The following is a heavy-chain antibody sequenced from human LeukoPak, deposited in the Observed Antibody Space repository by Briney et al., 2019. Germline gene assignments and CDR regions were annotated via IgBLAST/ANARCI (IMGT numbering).Heavy chain of an antibody. Sequence: GESLKISCKGSGYSFTSYWIGWVRQMPGKGLEWMGIIYPGDSDTRYSPSFQGQVTISADKSISTAYLRWSSLKASDTAMYYCASPYYYGSGSYYDAFDIWGQGTMVTVSS. CDR2: IYPGDSDT. CDR3: ASPYYYGSGSYYDAFDI. D-gene: IGHD3-10*01. CDR1: GYSFTSYW. J-gene: IGHJ3*02. V-gene: IGHV5-51*01.